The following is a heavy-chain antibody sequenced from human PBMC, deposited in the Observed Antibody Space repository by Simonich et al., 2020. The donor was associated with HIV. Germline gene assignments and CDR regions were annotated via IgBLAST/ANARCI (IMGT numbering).Heavy chain of an antibody. D-gene: IGHD3-22*01. CDR1: GYTFTVYY. J-gene: IGHJ3*02. V-gene: IGHV1-2*02. CDR2: INPNSGGT. CDR3: AFLGGYDSSGFDAFDI. Sequence: QVQLVQSGAEVKKPGASVKVSCKASGYTFTVYYMHWVRQAPGQGLEWMGWINPNSGGTNYAQKFQGRVTMTRDTYISTAYMELSRLRSDDTAVYYCAFLGGYDSSGFDAFDIWGQGTMVSVSS.